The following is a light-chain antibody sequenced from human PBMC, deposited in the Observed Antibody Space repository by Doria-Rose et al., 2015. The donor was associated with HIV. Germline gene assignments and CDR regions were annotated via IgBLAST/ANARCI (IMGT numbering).Light chain of an antibody. CDR3: QQYSSTPS. CDR2: WAS. V-gene: IGKV4-1*01. Sequence: WVQPKPGQPPKLLIYWASTRESGVPDRFSGSGSETNFTLSINNLQAEDVAVYYCQQYSSTPSFGQGTKLEIK. J-gene: IGKJ2*01.